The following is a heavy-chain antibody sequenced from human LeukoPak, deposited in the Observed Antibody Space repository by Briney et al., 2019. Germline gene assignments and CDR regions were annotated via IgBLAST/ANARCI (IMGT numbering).Heavy chain of an antibody. D-gene: IGHD3-3*01. J-gene: IGHJ6*03. V-gene: IGHV3-11*01. CDR2: ISSSGSTI. CDR3: ARLYYDFWSGYYLPYYYYYYMDV. Sequence: GGSLRLSCAASGFTFSDYYMSWIRQAPGKGLDWVSYISSSGSTIYYADSVKGRFTISRDNAKNSLYLQMNSLRAEDTAVYYCARLYYDFWSGYYLPYYYYYYMDVWGKGTTVTVSS. CDR1: GFTFSDYY.